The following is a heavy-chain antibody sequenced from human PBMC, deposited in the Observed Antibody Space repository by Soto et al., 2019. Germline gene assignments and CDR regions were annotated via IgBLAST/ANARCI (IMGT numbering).Heavy chain of an antibody. Sequence: GESLKISCAASGFTFSSYSMNWVRQAPGKGLEWVSSISSSSSYIYYADSVKGRFTISRDNAKNSLYLQMNSLRAEDTAVYYCASLTESLGAIDAFDIWGQGTMVTVSS. CDR3: ASLTESLGAIDAFDI. CDR2: ISSSSSYI. V-gene: IGHV3-21*01. CDR1: GFTFSSYS. J-gene: IGHJ3*02. D-gene: IGHD3-16*01.